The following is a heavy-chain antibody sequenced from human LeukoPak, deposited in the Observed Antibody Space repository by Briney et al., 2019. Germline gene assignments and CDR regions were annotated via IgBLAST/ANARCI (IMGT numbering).Heavy chain of an antibody. CDR3: ARDPESSSFDL. Sequence: GGSLRLSCAASGFSFSTYWMSWVRQTPEKGLEFVANIDQGGSVRNYMDSLKGRCTISRDDAKKSLYLEINSLRADDTAVYYCARDPESSSFDLWGRGALVTVSS. D-gene: IGHD6-13*01. J-gene: IGHJ4*02. CDR2: IDQGGSVR. CDR1: GFSFSTYW. V-gene: IGHV3-7*01.